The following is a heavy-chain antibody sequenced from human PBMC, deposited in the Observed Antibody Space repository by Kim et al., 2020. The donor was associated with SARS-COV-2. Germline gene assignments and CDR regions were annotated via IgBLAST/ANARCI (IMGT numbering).Heavy chain of an antibody. CDR3: ATALNYYTSGTSYFRYFDL. Sequence: ASAKVSCKVSGYSLSELSIHWVRQAPGKGLEWMGGFDVEDAETIYTQKFQGRVTMTEDTSTDTAYMEVSSLRFEDTAVYFCATALNYYTSGTSYFRYFDLWGRGTLVTVSS. V-gene: IGHV1-24*01. CDR2: FDVEDAET. CDR1: GYSLSELS. J-gene: IGHJ2*01. D-gene: IGHD3-10*01.